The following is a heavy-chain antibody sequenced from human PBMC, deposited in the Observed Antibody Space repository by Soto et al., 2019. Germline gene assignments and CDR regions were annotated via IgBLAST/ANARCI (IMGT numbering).Heavy chain of an antibody. V-gene: IGHV4-31*03. CDR2: IYYSGST. CDR1: GGSISSGGYY. D-gene: IGHD3-3*01. J-gene: IGHJ6*02. CDR3: ARGPNDFWSGYYSYYYYGMDV. Sequence: SETLSLTCTVSGGSISSGGYYWSWIRQHPGKGLEWIGYIYYSGSTYYNPSLKSRVTISVDTSKNQFSLKLSSVTAADTAVYYCARGPNDFWSGYYSYYYYGMDVWGQGTTVTVSS.